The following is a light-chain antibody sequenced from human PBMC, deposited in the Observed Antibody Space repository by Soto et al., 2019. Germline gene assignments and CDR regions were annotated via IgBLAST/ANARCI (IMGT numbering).Light chain of an antibody. J-gene: IGLJ1*01. CDR1: SSDIGDYNY. V-gene: IGLV2-14*01. Sequence: QSALTQPASVSGSPGQSITISCTGTSSDIGDYNYVSWYQQHPGKAPKVMIYEVTNRPSGVSDRLSGSKSGNTASLTISGLQAEDEADYHCSSYRSTNTYVFGTGTKLTVL. CDR2: EVT. CDR3: SSYRSTNTYV.